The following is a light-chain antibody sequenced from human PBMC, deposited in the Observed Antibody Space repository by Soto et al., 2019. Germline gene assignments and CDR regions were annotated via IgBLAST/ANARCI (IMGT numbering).Light chain of an antibody. CDR1: QSISSY. V-gene: IGKV1-39*01. J-gene: IGKJ3*01. Sequence: DIQMTQSPSSLSASVGDRVTITCRASQSISSYLNWYQQKPGKAPKLLIYAASSLQSGVPSRFSGSGSGTDFTLTISSLQHEDFATYYCQQSYSTPRTFGHGTKVDSK. CDR2: AAS. CDR3: QQSYSTPRT.